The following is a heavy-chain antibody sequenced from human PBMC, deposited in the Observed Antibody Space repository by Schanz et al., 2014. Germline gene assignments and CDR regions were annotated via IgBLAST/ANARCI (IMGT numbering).Heavy chain of an antibody. D-gene: IGHD2-8*01. CDR2: FYYSETT. J-gene: IGHJ4*02. V-gene: IGHV4-30-4*07. Sequence: QVQLQESGPGLVKPSQTLSLTCAVSGDSISGGGYSWGWIRQAPGGGLEGIGYFYYSETTHYKPALESRVTISIDKTTDQFSQKLTSVTAADTAVYFCARVQIGDVYFDSWGQGILVTVSS. CDR3: ARVQIGDVYFDS. CDR1: GDSISGGGYS.